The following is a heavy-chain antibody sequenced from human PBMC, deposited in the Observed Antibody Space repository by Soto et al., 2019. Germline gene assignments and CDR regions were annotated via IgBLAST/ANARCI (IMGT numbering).Heavy chain of an antibody. Sequence: QVQLQESGPGLVKPSETLSLTCTVSGGSISSYYWSWIRQPPGKGLEWIGYIYYSGSTNYNPSLKSRVTISVDTSKNQFSLKLSSVTAADTAAYYCARYSGYDYWFDPWGQGTLVTVSS. CDR2: IYYSGST. CDR3: ARYSGYDYWFDP. V-gene: IGHV4-59*08. CDR1: GGSISSYY. D-gene: IGHD5-12*01. J-gene: IGHJ5*02.